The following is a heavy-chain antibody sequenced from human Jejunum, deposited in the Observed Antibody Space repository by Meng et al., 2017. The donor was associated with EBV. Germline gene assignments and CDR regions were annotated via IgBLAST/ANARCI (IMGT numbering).Heavy chain of an antibody. CDR2: IHHSGST. D-gene: IGHD5-24*01. J-gene: IGHJ4*02. Sequence: QVQLQESGPGLVKPSRTLSLTCAGSGGSISTDNWWSWVRQPPGKGLEYIGEIHHSGSTKYNPSLKSRVTISVDKSNNHFSLKLSSVTAADTVVYYCARDRGVEDYWGQGTLVTVSS. V-gene: IGHV4-4*02. CDR1: GGSISTDNW. CDR3: ARDRGVEDY.